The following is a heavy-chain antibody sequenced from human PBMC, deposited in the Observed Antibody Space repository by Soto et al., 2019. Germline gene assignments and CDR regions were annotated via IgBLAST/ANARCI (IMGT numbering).Heavy chain of an antibody. D-gene: IGHD5-12*01. J-gene: IGHJ4*02. CDR2: ISSSSSYI. CDR3: ARDAPEMATTFDY. CDR1: GFISSCV. V-gene: IGHV3-21*01. Sequence: EVQLLESGGGLVQPGGSLRLSCAASGFISSCVMSWVRQAPGKGLEWVSSISSSSSYIYYADSVKGRFTISRDNAKNSLYLQMNSLRAEDTAVYYCARDAPEMATTFDYWGQGTLVTVSS.